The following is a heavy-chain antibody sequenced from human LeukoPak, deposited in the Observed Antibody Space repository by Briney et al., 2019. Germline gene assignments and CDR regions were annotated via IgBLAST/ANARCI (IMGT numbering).Heavy chain of an antibody. J-gene: IGHJ4*02. CDR1: GGSISSYY. CDR2: IYYSGST. Sequence: SETLSLTCTVSGGSISSYYWSWIRQPPGKGLEWIGYIYYSGSTNYNPSLKSRVTISVDTSKNQFSLKLSSVTAADTAVYYCARAAEDYGSGSYYWNYWGQGTLVTVSS. D-gene: IGHD3-10*01. CDR3: ARAAEDYGSGSYYWNY. V-gene: IGHV4-59*01.